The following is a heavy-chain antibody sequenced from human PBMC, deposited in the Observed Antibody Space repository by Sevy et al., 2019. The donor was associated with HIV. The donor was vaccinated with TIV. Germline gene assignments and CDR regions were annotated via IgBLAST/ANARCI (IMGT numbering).Heavy chain of an antibody. V-gene: IGHV3-23*01. CDR3: AKAGSDYVWETYRFFDY. CDR1: GFSFNIYA. J-gene: IGHJ4*02. D-gene: IGHD3-16*02. CDR2: IGGSGVAA. Sequence: GGSLRLSCAASGFSFNIYAMSWVRQGSGKGLEWVAGIGGSGVAAHSADSVKGRFNISRDNSKNTLYLQMSNLRAEDTAVYYCAKAGSDYVWETYRFFDYWGQGTLVTVSS.